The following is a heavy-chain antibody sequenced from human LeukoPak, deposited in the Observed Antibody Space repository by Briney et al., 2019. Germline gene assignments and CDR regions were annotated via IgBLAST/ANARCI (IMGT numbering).Heavy chain of an antibody. CDR1: GFTFSTHA. CDR2: IGGSDGST. V-gene: IGHV3-23*01. J-gene: IGHJ4*02. CDR3: AKRDSSGSYPYYFDY. D-gene: IGHD3-22*01. Sequence: PGGSLRLSCVASGFTFSTHAMSWVRLAPGKGLEGVSAIGGSDGSTYYADSVKGRFTISRDNSKDTLYLQMNSLRAEDTAVYYCAKRDSSGSYPYYFDYWGQGTLVTVSS.